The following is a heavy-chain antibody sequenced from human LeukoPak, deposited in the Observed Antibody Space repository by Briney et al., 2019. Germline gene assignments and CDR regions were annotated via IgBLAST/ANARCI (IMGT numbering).Heavy chain of an antibody. D-gene: IGHD1-1*01. CDR2: ISYDGGNT. CDR3: AKEGTGIHFDY. Sequence: GGSLRLSCAASGFTSSSNAIHWARQAPGKGLEWVAEISYDGGNTYYADSVKGRFTISRDNSKNTLYLQMNSLRAEDTAVYYCAKEGTGIHFDYWGQGTLVTVSS. J-gene: IGHJ4*02. V-gene: IGHV3-30-3*01. CDR1: GFTSSSNA.